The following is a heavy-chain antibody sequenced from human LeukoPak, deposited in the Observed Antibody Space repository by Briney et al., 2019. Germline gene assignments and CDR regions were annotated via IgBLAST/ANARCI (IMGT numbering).Heavy chain of an antibody. D-gene: IGHD3-10*01. CDR1: GYTFTSYG. CDR3: ARENKWFGELLTPFDY. J-gene: IGHJ4*02. Sequence: GASVKVPCKASGYTFTSYGISWVRQAPGQGLEWMGWISAYNGNTNYAQKLRGRVTMTTDTSTSTAYMELRSLRSDDTAVYYCARENKWFGELLTPFDYWGQGTLVTVSS. CDR2: ISAYNGNT. V-gene: IGHV1-18*01.